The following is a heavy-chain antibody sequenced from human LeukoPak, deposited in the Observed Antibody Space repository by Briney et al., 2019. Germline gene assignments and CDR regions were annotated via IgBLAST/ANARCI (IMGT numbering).Heavy chain of an antibody. J-gene: IGHJ6*02. CDR1: GYTFTSYS. CDR2: INAGNGNT. Sequence: ASVKVSCKASGYTFTSYSMHWVRQAPGQRLEWMGWINAGNGNTKFSQKFQGRVTMTTDTSTSTAYMELRSLRSDDTAVYYCARRSGTYYDFWSGYYISPRGMDVWGQGTTVTVSS. V-gene: IGHV1-3*01. D-gene: IGHD3-3*01. CDR3: ARRSGTYYDFWSGYYISPRGMDV.